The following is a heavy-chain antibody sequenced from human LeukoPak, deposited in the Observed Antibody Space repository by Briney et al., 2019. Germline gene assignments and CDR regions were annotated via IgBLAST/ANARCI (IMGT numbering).Heavy chain of an antibody. V-gene: IGHV3-21*01. CDR1: GFTFSTYS. CDR2: ISSGSSYI. CDR3: ARGGAVSGWFDP. J-gene: IGHJ5*02. Sequence: GGSLRLSCVASGFTFSTYSMNWVRQAPGKGLEWVSSISSGSSYIYYADSVKGRFTISRDNAKNSLYLQMNSLRAEDTAVYYCARGGAVSGWFDPWGQGTLVTVSS. D-gene: IGHD6-19*01.